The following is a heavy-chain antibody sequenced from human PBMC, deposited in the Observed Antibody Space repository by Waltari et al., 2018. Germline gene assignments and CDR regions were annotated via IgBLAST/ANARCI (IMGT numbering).Heavy chain of an antibody. CDR3: ARDFIPKNGYFDY. CDR2: ISYDGSNK. V-gene: IGHV3-30*01. Sequence: QVQLVESGGGVVQPGRSLRLSCAASGFTFSSYAMHWVRQAPGKGREWVAVISYDGSNKYYADSVKGRFTISRDNSKNTLYLQMNSLRAEDTAVYYCARDFIPKNGYFDYWGQGTLVTVSS. CDR1: GFTFSSYA. J-gene: IGHJ4*02. D-gene: IGHD3-16*01.